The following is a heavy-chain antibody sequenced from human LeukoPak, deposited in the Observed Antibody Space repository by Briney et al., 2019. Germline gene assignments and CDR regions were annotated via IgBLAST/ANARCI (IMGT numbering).Heavy chain of an antibody. J-gene: IGHJ5*02. V-gene: IGHV4-4*07. CDR1: GGSISSYY. D-gene: IGHD5-12*01. Sequence: SETLSLTCTVSGGSISSYYWSWIRQPAGKGLEWIGRIYISGSGSTNYNPSLKSRVTMSVDTSKNQFSLKLTSVTAADTAVYFCARGLAAAYDYNWFDPWGQGTLVSVSS. CDR3: ARGLAAAYDYNWFDP. CDR2: IYISGSGST.